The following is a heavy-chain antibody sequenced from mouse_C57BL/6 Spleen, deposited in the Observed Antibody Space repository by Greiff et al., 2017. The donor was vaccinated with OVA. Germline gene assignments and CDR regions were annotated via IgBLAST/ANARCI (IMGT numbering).Heavy chain of an antibody. CDR3: ARRGYSNYGAMDY. D-gene: IGHD2-5*01. CDR2: IYPSDSET. Sequence: QVHVKQPGAELVRPGSSVKLSCKASGYTFTSYWMDWVKQRPGQGLEWIGNIYPSDSETHYNQKFKDKATLTVDKSSSTAYMQLSSLTSEDSAVYYCARRGYSNYGAMDYWGQGTSVTVSS. CDR1: GYTFTSYW. J-gene: IGHJ4*01. V-gene: IGHV1-61*01.